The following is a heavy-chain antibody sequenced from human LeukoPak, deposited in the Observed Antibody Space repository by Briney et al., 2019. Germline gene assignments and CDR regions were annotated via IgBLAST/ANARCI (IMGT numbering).Heavy chain of an antibody. CDR3: ARDLAAAGPGVEYYYMDV. CDR1: GYTFTGYY. J-gene: IGHJ6*03. Sequence: ASVKVSCKASGYTFTGYYMHWVRQAPGQGLEWMGWINPNSGGTNYAQKFQGRVTMTRDTSISTAYMELSRLRSDDTAVYYCARDLAAAGPGVEYYYMDVWGKGTTVTVSS. CDR2: INPNSGGT. D-gene: IGHD6-13*01. V-gene: IGHV1-2*02.